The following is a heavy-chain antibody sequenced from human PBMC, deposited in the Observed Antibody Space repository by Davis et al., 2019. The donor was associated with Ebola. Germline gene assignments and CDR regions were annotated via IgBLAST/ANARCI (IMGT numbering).Heavy chain of an antibody. CDR2: ISSDGSYI. CDR3: ATSESFFDYAAYLHY. V-gene: IGHV3-21*06. Sequence: PGGSLRLSCDASGFIFNKYDMGWVRQAPGKGLEWVSSISSDGSYIFYSDSAKGRFTISRDNAKNSLYLQMNSLKAEDTAVYFCATSESFFDYAAYLHYWGQGTLLTVSS. CDR1: GFIFNKYD. J-gene: IGHJ4*02. D-gene: IGHD3-16*01.